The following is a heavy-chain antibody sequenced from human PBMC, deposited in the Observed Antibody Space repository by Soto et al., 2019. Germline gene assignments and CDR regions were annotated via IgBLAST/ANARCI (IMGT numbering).Heavy chain of an antibody. CDR1: GGSITSYY. J-gene: IGHJ5*02. V-gene: IGHV4-59*01. D-gene: IGHD6-19*01. CDR2: IYYSGST. CDR3: ARGGSSGWYGNWFDP. Sequence: SETLSLTCTVPGGSITSYYWSWIRQPSGKGLEWIGYIYYSGSTNYNPSLKSRVTISVDTSKNQFSLKLSSVPAADTAVYYCARGGSSGWYGNWFDPWGQGTLVTVSS.